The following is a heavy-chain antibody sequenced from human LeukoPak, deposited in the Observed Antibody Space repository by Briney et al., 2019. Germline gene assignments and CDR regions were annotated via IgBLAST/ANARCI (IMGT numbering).Heavy chain of an antibody. CDR3: ARGSGSYQDLDAFDI. J-gene: IGHJ3*02. D-gene: IGHD1-26*01. Sequence: ASVKVSCKASGYTFTGYYMHWVRQAPGQGLEWMGRINPNSGGTNYAQKFQCRVTMTRDTSISTAYMELSRLRSDDTAVYYCARGSGSYQDLDAFDIWGQGTMVTVSS. CDR2: INPNSGGT. CDR1: GYTFTGYY. V-gene: IGHV1-2*06.